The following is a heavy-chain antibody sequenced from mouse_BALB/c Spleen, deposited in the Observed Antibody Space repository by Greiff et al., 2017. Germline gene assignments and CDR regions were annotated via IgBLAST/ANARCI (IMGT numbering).Heavy chain of an antibody. V-gene: IGHV5-4*02. CDR2: ISDGGSYT. J-gene: IGHJ4*01. CDR1: GFTFSDYY. D-gene: IGHD1-1*01. Sequence: EVMLVESGGGLVKPGGSLKLSCAASGFTFSDYYMYWVRQTPEKRLEWVATISDGGSYTYYPDSVKGRFTISRDNAKNNLYLQMSSLKSEDTAMYYCARGHYCGSSYGGYYYAMDYWGQGTSVTVSS. CDR3: ARGHYCGSSYGGYYYAMDY.